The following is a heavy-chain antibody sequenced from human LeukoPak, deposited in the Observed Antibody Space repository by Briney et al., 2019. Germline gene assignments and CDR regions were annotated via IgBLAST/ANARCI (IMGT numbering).Heavy chain of an antibody. CDR1: GGSISSYY. D-gene: IGHD1-1*01. CDR2: IYYSGST. Sequence: HSETLSLTCTVSGGSISSYYWSWIRQPPGKGLEWIGYIYYSGSTYYNPSLKSRVTISVDTSKSQFSLKLSSVTAADTAVYYCARLSKAGTTLYFDYWGQGTLVTVSS. J-gene: IGHJ4*02. V-gene: IGHV4-59*08. CDR3: ARLSKAGTTLYFDY.